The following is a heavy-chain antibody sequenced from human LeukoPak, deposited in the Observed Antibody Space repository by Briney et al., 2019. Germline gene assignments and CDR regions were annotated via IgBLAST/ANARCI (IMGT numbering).Heavy chain of an antibody. CDR2: IYYSGST. CDR1: GGSISSHY. J-gene: IGHJ4*02. V-gene: IGHV4-59*11. D-gene: IGHD3-3*01. CDR3: ARTLPGFWSGYYTFDY. Sequence: SETLSLTGTVAGGSISSHYWSWIRQPPGKGLEWIGYIYYSGSTNYNPSLKSRVTISVDTSKNQFSLKLSSVTAADTAVYYCARTLPGFWSGYYTFDYWGQGTLVTVSS.